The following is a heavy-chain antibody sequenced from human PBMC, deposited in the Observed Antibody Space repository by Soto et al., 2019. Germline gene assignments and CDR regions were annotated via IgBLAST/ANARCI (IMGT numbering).Heavy chain of an antibody. CDR1: GYSFTTYW. V-gene: IGHV5-51*01. CDR3: LRGVPWYRSHWDFNS. Sequence: EVQLVQSGAEVKKPGESLIISCQGSGYSFTTYWIAWVRQMPGKGLEWMGIIYPGDSDTRYSPSFQGQVTISAATSTSTDYLQGRRLKHSDSAMYSCLRGVPWYRSHWDFNSWARGTLVTV. J-gene: IGHJ4*02. CDR2: IYPGDSDT. D-gene: IGHD6-13*01.